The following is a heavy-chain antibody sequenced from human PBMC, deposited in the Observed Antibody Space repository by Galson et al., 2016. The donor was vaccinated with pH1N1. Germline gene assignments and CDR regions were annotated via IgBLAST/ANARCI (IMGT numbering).Heavy chain of an antibody. D-gene: IGHD2-2*01. J-gene: IGHJ4*02. Sequence: SVKVSCKASGYTLSAYGISWVRQAPGQGLEWLGWMSTYNDNTDYGETVRGRVTMTRDTSTNTVYMELRSLRYDDTAVYYCARDPHAPVSEDFDYWGQGILVTVSS. V-gene: IGHV1-18*04. CDR3: ARDPHAPVSEDFDY. CDR1: GYTLSAYG. CDR2: MSTYNDNT.